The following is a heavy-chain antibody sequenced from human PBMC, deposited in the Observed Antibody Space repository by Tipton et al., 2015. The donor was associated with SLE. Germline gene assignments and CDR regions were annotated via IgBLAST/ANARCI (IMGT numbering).Heavy chain of an antibody. CDR2: INNTGST. D-gene: IGHD3-10*01. CDR1: DGSIDRYF. V-gene: IGHV4-4*09. Sequence: TLSLTCTVSDGSIDRYFWNWIRQPPGKGLEWIGYINNTGSTNYNPSLKSRATISVCTSKDQFSLNLTSVTAADTAVYYCAATLDSDYGSGKRGAFDVWGQGKTVAVSS. CDR3: AATLDSDYGSGKRGAFDV. J-gene: IGHJ3*01.